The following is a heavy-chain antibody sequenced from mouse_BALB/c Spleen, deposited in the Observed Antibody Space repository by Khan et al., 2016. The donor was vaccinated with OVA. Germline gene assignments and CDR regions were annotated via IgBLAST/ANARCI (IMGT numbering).Heavy chain of an antibody. D-gene: IGHD1-1*01. CDR2: TNPTNGRT. V-gene: IGHV1S81*02. CDR1: GYTFTSYW. J-gene: IGHJ2*01. CDR3: ARSKKIVATYFDY. Sequence: QVQLQQSGAELVKAGASVKMSCKASGYTFTSYWMHWVKQRLGQGLEWFAETNPTNGRTYYNEKFKSKATLTVDNSSSTAYMLLSGPPFEDSAVYYCARSKKIVATYFDYWGQGTTLTVSS.